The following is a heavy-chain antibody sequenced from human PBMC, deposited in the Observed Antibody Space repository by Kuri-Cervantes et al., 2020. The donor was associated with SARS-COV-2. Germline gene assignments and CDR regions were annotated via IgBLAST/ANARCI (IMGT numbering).Heavy chain of an antibody. CDR1: GCTFSSCS. CDR3: ARVPNVVPAAIDGGY. Sequence: GESLKIYCAASGCTFSSCSMNWVRQAPGKGLEWVSSISNSSSYIYYADAVKCRFTISRDNAKKSLYLPMTSLRAEDTAVYYCARVPNVVPAAIDGGYWGQGTLVTVSS. D-gene: IGHD2-2*02. J-gene: IGHJ4*02. CDR2: ISNSSSYI. V-gene: IGHV3-21*01.